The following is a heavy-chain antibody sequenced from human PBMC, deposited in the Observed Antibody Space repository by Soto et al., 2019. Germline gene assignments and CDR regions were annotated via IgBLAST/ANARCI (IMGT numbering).Heavy chain of an antibody. J-gene: IGHJ4*02. Sequence: GGSLRLSCAVPGIIFTGYGMHWVRQAPGKGLEWVAIIRFDGSNIHYADSVKGRFTISRDNSKNTLYLQMNSLRAEDTAVYYCAKARRYDILTGSDLDYWGQGTLVTVSS. CDR3: AKARRYDILTGSDLDY. CDR2: IRFDGSNI. CDR1: GIIFTGYG. V-gene: IGHV3-30*02. D-gene: IGHD3-9*01.